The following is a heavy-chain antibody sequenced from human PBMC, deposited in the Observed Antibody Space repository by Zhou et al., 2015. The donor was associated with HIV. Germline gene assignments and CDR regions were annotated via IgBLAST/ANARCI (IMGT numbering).Heavy chain of an antibody. CDR2: ISYDGSNK. V-gene: IGHV3-30-3*01. CDR1: GFTFSTYS. D-gene: IGHD3-3*01. Sequence: VQLVESGGGVVQPGRSLRLSCAASGFTFSTYSMVWVRQAPGKGLEWVAVISYDGSNKYYADSVNGRFTISRDNSKNTLFLQINSLRTEDTAVYYCARGGELDYDFWSGYLDYWGQGTLVAVSS. J-gene: IGHJ4*02. CDR3: ARGGELDYDFWSGYLDY.